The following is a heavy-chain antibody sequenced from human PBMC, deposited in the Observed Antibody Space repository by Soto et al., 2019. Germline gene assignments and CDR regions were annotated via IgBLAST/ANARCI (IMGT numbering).Heavy chain of an antibody. CDR2: ISYDGSNK. V-gene: IGHV3-30-3*01. CDR1: GFTFISYA. CDR3: ARDFLGP. Sequence: SFAAAGFTFISYAMHWVRQAPGKGLEWVAVISYDGSNKYYADSVKGRFTISRDNSKNTLYLQMNSLRAEDTAVYYCARDFLGPWGQGTLVTVSS. J-gene: IGHJ4*02.